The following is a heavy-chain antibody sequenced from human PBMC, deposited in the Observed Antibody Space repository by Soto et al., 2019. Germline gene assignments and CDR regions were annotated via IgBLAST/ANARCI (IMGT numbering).Heavy chain of an antibody. Sequence: PSETLSLTCAVYGGSFGGYYGSWIRQPPGKGLEWIGEINHSGSTNYNPSLKSRVTISVDTSKNQFSLKLSSVTAADTAVYYCARGWGRIFDYWGQGTLVTVSS. CDR1: GGSFGGYY. J-gene: IGHJ4*02. V-gene: IGHV4-34*01. CDR3: ARGWGRIFDY. CDR2: INHSGST. D-gene: IGHD7-27*01.